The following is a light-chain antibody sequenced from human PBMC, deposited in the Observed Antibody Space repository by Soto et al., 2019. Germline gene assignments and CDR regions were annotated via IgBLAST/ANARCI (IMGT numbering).Light chain of an antibody. J-gene: IGLJ2*01. CDR2: SNN. V-gene: IGLV1-44*01. CDR3: ATWDDTLNGL. CDR1: NSNIGGNS. Sequence: QSVLTQPPSASGTPGQKVTISCSGGNSNIGGNSVNWYQVLHGMAPKLLIYSNNQRPSGVPDRFSGSKSGTSASLAISGLQSEDEADYYCATWDDTLNGLFGGGTKLTVL.